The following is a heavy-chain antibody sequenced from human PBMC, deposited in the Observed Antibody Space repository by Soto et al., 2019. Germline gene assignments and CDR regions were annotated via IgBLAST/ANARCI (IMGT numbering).Heavy chain of an antibody. V-gene: IGHV4-59*01. Sequence: QVQLQESGPGLVKPSETLSLTCTVSGGSISSYYWSWIRQPPGKGLEWIGYIYYSGSTNYNPSRKILFTVSVDPSKNPFCLKVSSVTAADTAVYYWARGRSSGWYRFDPWGQGTLVTVSS. CDR1: GGSISSYY. CDR2: IYYSGST. CDR3: ARGRSSGWYRFDP. D-gene: IGHD6-19*01. J-gene: IGHJ5*02.